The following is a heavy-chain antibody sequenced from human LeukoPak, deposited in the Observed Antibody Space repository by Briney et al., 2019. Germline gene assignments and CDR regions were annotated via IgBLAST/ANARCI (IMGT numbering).Heavy chain of an antibody. V-gene: IGHV1-18*01. CDR2: TSAYNGNT. J-gene: IGHJ4*02. CDR3: ARDYDFWSGYLGLDY. D-gene: IGHD3-3*01. Sequence: ASVKVSCKASGYTFTSYGISWVRQAPGQGLEWMGWTSAYNGNTNYAQKLQGRVTMTTDTSTSTAYMELRSLRSDDTAVYYCARDYDFWSGYLGLDYWGQGTLVTVSS. CDR1: GYTFTSYG.